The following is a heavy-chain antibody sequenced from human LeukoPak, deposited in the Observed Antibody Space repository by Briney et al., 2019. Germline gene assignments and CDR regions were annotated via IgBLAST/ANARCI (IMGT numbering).Heavy chain of an antibody. CDR2: ISYDGSND. V-gene: IGHV3-30*04. Sequence: GTSLRLSCAASGFQCRHYTMIGVRQAPSKGLERVALISYDGSNDYYADSVKGRFTISRDDSKNTVYLQMNSLRAEDTALYYCARDNNGDYWGQGTLVTVSS. D-gene: IGHD1-14*01. CDR3: ARDNNGDY. CDR1: GFQCRHYT. J-gene: IGHJ4*02.